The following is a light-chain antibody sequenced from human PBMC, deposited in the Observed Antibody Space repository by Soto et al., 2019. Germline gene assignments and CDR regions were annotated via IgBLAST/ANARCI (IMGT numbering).Light chain of an antibody. V-gene: IGKV3-15*01. Sequence: EIVMTQSPATLSVSPGERATLSCRASQSVSSNLAWYQQKPGQAPRLLIYGASTRATGIPARFSGSGSGTEFTLPISSLQSKDVAVYYCQQYNSWPPLTFGGGPKVEIK. CDR2: GAS. CDR1: QSVSSN. CDR3: QQYNSWPPLT. J-gene: IGKJ4*01.